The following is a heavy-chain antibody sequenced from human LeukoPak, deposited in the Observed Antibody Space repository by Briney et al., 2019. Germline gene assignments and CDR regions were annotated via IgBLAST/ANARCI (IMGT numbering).Heavy chain of an antibody. CDR3: ARRSSSRFPFDY. CDR2: IYHSGST. Sequence: KASETLSLTCAVSCFSISSGYYWGCIRQPPGKELEWIGSIYHSGSTYYNPSLKSRVTISVDTSKNQFSLKLSSLNAADTAALYTARRSSSRFPFDYSGQGTLVTVSS. D-gene: IGHD6-13*01. V-gene: IGHV4-38-2*01. J-gene: IGHJ4*02. CDR1: CFSISSGYY.